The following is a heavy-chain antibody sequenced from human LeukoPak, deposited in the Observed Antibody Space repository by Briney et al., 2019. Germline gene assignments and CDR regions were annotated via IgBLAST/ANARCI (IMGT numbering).Heavy chain of an antibody. V-gene: IGHV1-24*01. Sequence: ASVKVSCKVSGYTLTELSMHWVRQAPGKGLEWMGGFDPEDGETIYAQKFQGRVTMTEDTSTDTAYMELSSLRSEDTAVYYCATEKGIAAAGSHYYYGMDVWGQGATVTVCS. J-gene: IGHJ6*02. CDR2: FDPEDGET. CDR1: GYTLTELS. CDR3: ATEKGIAAAGSHYYYGMDV. D-gene: IGHD6-13*01.